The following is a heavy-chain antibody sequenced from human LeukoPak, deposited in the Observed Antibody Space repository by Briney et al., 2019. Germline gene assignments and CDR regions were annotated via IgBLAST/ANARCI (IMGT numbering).Heavy chain of an antibody. CDR1: GFTFSSYS. V-gene: IGHV3-21*01. D-gene: IGHD6-13*01. J-gene: IGHJ4*02. CDR3: ARNIAAAGKGYYFDY. Sequence: VGSLRLSCAASGFTFSSYSMNWVRQAPGKGLEWVSSISSSSSYIYYADSVKGRFTISRDNAKNSLYLQMNSLRAEDTAVYYCARNIAAAGKGYYFDYWGQGTLVTVSS. CDR2: ISSSSSYI.